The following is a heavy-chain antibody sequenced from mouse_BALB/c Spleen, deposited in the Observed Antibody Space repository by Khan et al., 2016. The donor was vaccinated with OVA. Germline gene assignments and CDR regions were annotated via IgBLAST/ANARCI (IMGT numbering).Heavy chain of an antibody. D-gene: IGHD3-3*01. CDR2: INTYTREP. V-gene: IGHV9-3-1*01. Sequence: QIQLVQSGPELKKPGETVKISCKASGYTFTNYGMNWVKQTPGKGLKWMGWINTYTREPTYADDFKGRVAYSLETSASTAYMQINNLKNGDSATYFCASGGCCDFDDWGPGTMVTVSA. CDR3: ASGGCCDFDD. CDR1: GYTFTNYG. J-gene: IGHJ1*01.